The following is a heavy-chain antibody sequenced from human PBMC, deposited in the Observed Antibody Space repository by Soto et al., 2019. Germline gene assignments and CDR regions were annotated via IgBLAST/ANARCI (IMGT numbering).Heavy chain of an antibody. CDR2: IKHSGTT. CDR3: ARGTRFGECRVNWSYX. CDR1: GGYFSGYY. D-gene: IGHD3-10*01. J-gene: IGHJ5*02. V-gene: IGHV4-34*01. Sequence: ETLSLPCAVYGGYFSGYYWSWIRQPPGTGLEWIWEIKHSGTTKYKPSLKRRVTISVDTSKNQLSLKLSSVTAADTAVYYCARGTRFGECRVNWSYXVGQGTLFTASX.